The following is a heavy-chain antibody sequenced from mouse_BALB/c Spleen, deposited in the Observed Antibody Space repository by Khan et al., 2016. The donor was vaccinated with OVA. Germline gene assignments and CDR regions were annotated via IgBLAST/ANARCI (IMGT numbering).Heavy chain of an antibody. V-gene: IGHV3-2*02. CDR3: ARSGTITTVVATDFDY. CDR2: ISYSGRT. Sequence: EVQLQESGPGLVKPSQSLSLTCTVTGYSITSDYAWNWIRQFLGNKLEWMGYISYSGRTSYNPSLKSRLSITRDTSKNPFFLQLNSVTTEDTATYYCARSGTITTVVATDFDYWGQGTTLTVSS. CDR1: GYSITSDYA. D-gene: IGHD1-1*01. J-gene: IGHJ2*01.